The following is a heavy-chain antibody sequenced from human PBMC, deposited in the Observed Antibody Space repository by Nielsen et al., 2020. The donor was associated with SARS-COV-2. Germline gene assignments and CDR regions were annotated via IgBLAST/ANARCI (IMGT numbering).Heavy chain of an antibody. J-gene: IGHJ6*02. D-gene: IGHD5-12*01. Sequence: SETLSLTCTVSGGSISSGGYYWSWIRHHPGKGLEWIGYIYFSGRTCYNPSRKSRVTISVDTSKNKFSLSLRSVTAADTAVYYCARESSGYDHYNYGMDVWGQGTTVTVSS. CDR3: ARESSGYDHYNYGMDV. V-gene: IGHV4-31*03. CDR2: IYFSGRT. CDR1: GGSISSGGYY.